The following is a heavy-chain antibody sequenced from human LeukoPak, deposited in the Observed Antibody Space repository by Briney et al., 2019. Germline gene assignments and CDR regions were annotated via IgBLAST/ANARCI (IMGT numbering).Heavy chain of an antibody. V-gene: IGHV5-51*01. J-gene: IGHJ5*02. Sequence: GESLKISCKGSGYSFTSYWIGWVRQMPGKGLEWMGIIYPGDSDTRYSPSFQGQVTISADKSISTAYLQWSSLKASDTAMYYCARQAGYAAAGISNWFDPWGQGTLVTVSS. CDR1: GYSFTSYW. D-gene: IGHD6-13*01. CDR2: IYPGDSDT. CDR3: ARQAGYAAAGISNWFDP.